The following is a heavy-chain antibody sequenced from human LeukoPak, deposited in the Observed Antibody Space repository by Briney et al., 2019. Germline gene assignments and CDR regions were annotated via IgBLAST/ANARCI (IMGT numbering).Heavy chain of an antibody. CDR3: AKASSPYGSGSYTSFDY. CDR1: GFTFSSYG. CDR2: ISYDGSNK. D-gene: IGHD3-10*01. J-gene: IGHJ4*02. Sequence: GGSLRPSCAASGFTFSSYGMHWVRQAPGKGLEWVAVISYDGSNKYYADSVKGRFTISRDNSKNTLYLQMNSLRAEDTAVYYCAKASSPYGSGSYTSFDYWGQGTLVTVSS. V-gene: IGHV3-30*18.